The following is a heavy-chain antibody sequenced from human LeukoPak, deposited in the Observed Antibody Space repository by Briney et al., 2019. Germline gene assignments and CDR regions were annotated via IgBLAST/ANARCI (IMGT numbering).Heavy chain of an antibody. V-gene: IGHV3-48*04. Sequence: GGSLRLSCAASGFTFSRYGMNWVRQGPGKGLEWVSYIGSSGSAIYYADSVKGRFTISRDNAKNSLYLQMISLRAEDTAVYYCARVGPNWNIYDYWGQGTLVTVSS. D-gene: IGHD1/OR15-1a*01. J-gene: IGHJ4*02. CDR2: IGSSGSAI. CDR3: ARVGPNWNIYDY. CDR1: GFTFSRYG.